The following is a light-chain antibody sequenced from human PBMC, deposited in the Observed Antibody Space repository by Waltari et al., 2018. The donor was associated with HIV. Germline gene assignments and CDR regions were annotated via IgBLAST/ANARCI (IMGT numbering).Light chain of an antibody. J-gene: IGLJ2*01. CDR3: GTWDSSLNAVL. CDR1: NSNIGNNF. Sequence: QSVLTQPPSVSAAPGQKVTISCSGSNSNIGNNFVSWLQQRPGIATKLLIYENNKRPSGIPDRFSASKSGTSATLGITGLQTGDEADYYCGTWDSSLNAVLFGGGTKLTVL. V-gene: IGLV1-51*01. CDR2: ENN.